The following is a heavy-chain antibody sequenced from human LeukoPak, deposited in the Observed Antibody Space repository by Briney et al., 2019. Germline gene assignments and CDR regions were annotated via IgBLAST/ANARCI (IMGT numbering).Heavy chain of an antibody. CDR3: ASLVVPAASAYYYGMDV. CDR1: GGSFSGYY. Sequence: SETLSLTCAVYGGSFSGYYWSWIRQPPGKGLEWIGEINHSGSTNYNPSLKSRVTISVDTSKNQFSLKLISVTAADTAVYYCASLVVPAASAYYYGMDVWGQGTRSPSP. CDR2: INHSGST. J-gene: IGHJ6*02. V-gene: IGHV4-34*01. D-gene: IGHD2-2*01.